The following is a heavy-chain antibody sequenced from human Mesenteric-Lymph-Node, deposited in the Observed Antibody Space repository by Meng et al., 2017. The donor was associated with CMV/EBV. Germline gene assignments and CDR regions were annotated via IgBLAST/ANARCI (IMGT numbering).Heavy chain of an antibody. Sequence: FSGFSFSTSGVAVAWIRQPPGKALEWLALIYWDDDKRYSPSLKNRLTITEDTSKNQVVLTMTNMDPVDTATYYCARRLRSSNWYYFDYWGQGTLGTVSS. CDR2: IYWDDDK. D-gene: IGHD6-13*01. CDR1: GFSFSTSGVA. V-gene: IGHV2-5*02. CDR3: ARRLRSSNWYYFDY. J-gene: IGHJ4*02.